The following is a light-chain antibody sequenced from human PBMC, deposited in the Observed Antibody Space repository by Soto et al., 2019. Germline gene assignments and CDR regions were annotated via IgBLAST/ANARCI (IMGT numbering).Light chain of an antibody. Sequence: QSALTQPASVSGSPGQSITFSCTGTTSDIGAYNYVSWYQHHPGKAPKLLIYDVTDRPSGVSDRFSGSESGTTASLTISGLQAEDEADYFCSSYTTINTVVVFGGGTKLTVL. CDR2: DVT. J-gene: IGLJ3*02. V-gene: IGLV2-14*03. CDR3: SSYTTINTVVV. CDR1: TSDIGAYNY.